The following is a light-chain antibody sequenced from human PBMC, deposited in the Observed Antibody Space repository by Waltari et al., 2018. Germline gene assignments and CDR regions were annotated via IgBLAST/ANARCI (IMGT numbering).Light chain of an antibody. Sequence: QTVVTQEPSLSVSPGGTVTLTCALSSGSLSTTSYATWYQQTPGQAPRTLVYKANARSSGVPDRLSGSIIGNTAALTITGAQADDESDYYCALYMGSGIWVFGGGTRLTVL. CDR1: SGSLSTTSY. CDR3: ALYMGSGIWV. J-gene: IGLJ3*02. V-gene: IGLV8-61*01. CDR2: KAN.